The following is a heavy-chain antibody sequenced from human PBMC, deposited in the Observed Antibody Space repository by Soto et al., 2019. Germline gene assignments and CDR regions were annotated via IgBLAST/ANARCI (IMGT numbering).Heavy chain of an antibody. CDR1: GFTFSSYG. CDR3: GAASAATDY. J-gene: IGHJ4*02. Sequence: QVQLVESGGGVVQPGRSLRLSCAASGFTFSSYGMHWVRQAPGKGLEWVAVISYDGSNKYYADSVKGRFTISRDNSKNTLYLQMNSLRAEDTAVYYCGAASAATDYWGQGTLVTVSS. CDR2: ISYDGSNK. V-gene: IGHV3-30*03. D-gene: IGHD6-25*01.